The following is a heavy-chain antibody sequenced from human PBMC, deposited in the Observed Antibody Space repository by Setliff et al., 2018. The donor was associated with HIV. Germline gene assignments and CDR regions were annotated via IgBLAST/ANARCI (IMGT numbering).Heavy chain of an antibody. D-gene: IGHD6-13*01. CDR2: INHSGST. CDR1: SGSFSGYY. J-gene: IGHJ6*03. Sequence: SETLSLTCAVYSGSFSGYYWSWIRQPPGKGLEWIGEINHSGSTDYNSSLRSRVTISVDTSKNQISLKLTSVTAADTAVYYCAGGEVRSRYVSSRAPFYHYYYMDVWGKGTTVTVSS. V-gene: IGHV4-34*01. CDR3: AGGEVRSRYVSSRAPFYHYYYMDV.